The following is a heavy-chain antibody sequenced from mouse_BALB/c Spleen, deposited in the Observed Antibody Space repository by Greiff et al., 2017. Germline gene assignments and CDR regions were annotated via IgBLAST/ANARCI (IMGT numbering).Heavy chain of an antibody. J-gene: IGHJ2*01. Sequence: EVQLQQSGAELVRSGASVKLSCTASGFNIKDYYMHWVKQRPEQGLEWIGWIDPENGDTEYAPKFQGKATMTADTSSNTASLQLSSLTSEDTAVYYSNACYRYEAERAYFDYWGQGTTLTVSS. CDR1: GFNIKDYY. D-gene: IGHD2-14*01. CDR2: IDPENGDT. CDR3: NACYRYEAERAYFDY. V-gene: IGHV14-4*02.